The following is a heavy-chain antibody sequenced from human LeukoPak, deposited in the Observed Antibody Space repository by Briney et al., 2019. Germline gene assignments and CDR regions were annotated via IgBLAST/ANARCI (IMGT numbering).Heavy chain of an antibody. V-gene: IGHV4-59*08. J-gene: IGHJ4*02. CDR1: GTSITSYY. CDR3: AKWASDNRAFDL. CDR2: GHYSRNT. Sequence: SETLSRTCTVSGTSITSYYWNWIRQAPGQGPEWIGYGHYSRNTKYNPPLKSRVTISVDTSKNQFSLRLSSVTAADTAVYFCAKWASDNRAFDLWGQGTLVTVSS. D-gene: IGHD2-8*01.